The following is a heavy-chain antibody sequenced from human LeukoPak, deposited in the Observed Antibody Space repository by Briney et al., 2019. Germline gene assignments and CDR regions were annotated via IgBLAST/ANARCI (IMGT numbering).Heavy chain of an antibody. V-gene: IGHV3-13*01. J-gene: IGHJ4*02. D-gene: IGHD5-18*01. CDR2: IGTAGDT. CDR3: ARGGAPGYSYGYPGDY. CDR1: GFTFSSYD. Sequence: PGGSLRLSCAASGFTFSSYDMHWVRQAPGKGLEWVSAIGTAGDTYYPGSVKGRFTISRENAKNSLYLQMNSLRAGGTAVYYCARGGAPGYSYGYPGDYWGQGTLVTVSS.